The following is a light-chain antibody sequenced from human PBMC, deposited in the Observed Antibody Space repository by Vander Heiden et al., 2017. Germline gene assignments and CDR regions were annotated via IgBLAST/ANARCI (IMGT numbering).Light chain of an antibody. J-gene: IGKJ4*01. CDR2: DAS. Sequence: ETQMAQSPSSLSASVGDRVTITCQASQDISNYLNWYQQKPGKAPKLLIYDASNLETGVPSRFSGSGSGTDFTFTISSLQPEDIATYYCQQYDNLPLTFGGGTKVEIK. CDR1: QDISNY. CDR3: QQYDNLPLT. V-gene: IGKV1-33*01.